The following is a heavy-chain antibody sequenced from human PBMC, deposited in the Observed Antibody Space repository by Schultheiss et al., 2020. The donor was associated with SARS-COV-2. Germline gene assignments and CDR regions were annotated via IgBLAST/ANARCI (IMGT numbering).Heavy chain of an antibody. V-gene: IGHV4-59*01. J-gene: IGHJ4*02. Sequence: SETLSLTCAVYGGSFSGYYWSWIRQPPGKGLEWIGYIYYSGSTNYNPSLKSRVTISVDTSKNQFSLKLSSVTAADTAVYYCASALDGYSLYWGQGTLVTVSS. D-gene: IGHD5-24*01. CDR3: ASALDGYSLY. CDR1: GGSFSGYY. CDR2: IYYSGST.